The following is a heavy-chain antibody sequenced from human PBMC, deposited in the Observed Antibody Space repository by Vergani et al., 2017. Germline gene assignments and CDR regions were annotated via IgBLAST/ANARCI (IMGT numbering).Heavy chain of an antibody. CDR2: IYHSGST. CDR3: AADRRDGDGMDV. D-gene: IGHD5-24*01. J-gene: IGHJ6*02. CDR1: GGSISSGGYS. Sequence: QVQLQESGPGLVKPSQTLSLTCAVSGGSISSGGYSWSWIRQPPGKGLEWIGYIYHSGSTYYNPSLKSRVTISVDRSKNQFSLKLSSVTAADTAVYYCAADRRDGDGMDVWGQGTTVTVSS. V-gene: IGHV4-30-2*01.